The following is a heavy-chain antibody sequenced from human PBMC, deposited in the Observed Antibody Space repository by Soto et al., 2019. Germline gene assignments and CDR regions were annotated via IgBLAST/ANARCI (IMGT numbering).Heavy chain of an antibody. CDR2: IYYSGST. CDR1: GGSISSYY. Sequence: QVQLQESGPGLVKPSETLSLTCTVSGGSISSYYWSWIRQPPGKGLEWIGYIYYSGSTNYNPSLKSRVTISVDTSKNQFSLKLSSVTAADTAVYYCVGGVIVMENWFDPWGQGTLVTVSS. J-gene: IGHJ5*02. D-gene: IGHD3-16*02. CDR3: VGGVIVMENWFDP. V-gene: IGHV4-59*01.